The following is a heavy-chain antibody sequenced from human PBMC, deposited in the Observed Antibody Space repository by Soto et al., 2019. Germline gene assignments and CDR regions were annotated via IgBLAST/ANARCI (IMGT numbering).Heavy chain of an antibody. V-gene: IGHV3-13*01. D-gene: IGHD3-3*01. CDR3: ARSYYDFWSGYWPSSNYGMDV. CDR1: GLTFSSYD. Sequence: CGSLRLSCAASGLTFSSYDMHWVRQATGKGLEWVSAIGTAGDTYYPGSVKGRFTISRENAKNSLYLQMNSLRAGDTAVYYCARSYYDFWSGYWPSSNYGMDVWGQGITVTVSS. J-gene: IGHJ6*02. CDR2: IGTAGDT.